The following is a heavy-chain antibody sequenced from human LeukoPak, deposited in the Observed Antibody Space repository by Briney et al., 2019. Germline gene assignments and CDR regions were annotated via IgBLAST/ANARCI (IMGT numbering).Heavy chain of an antibody. CDR2: ISSNGGST. V-gene: IGHV3-64*01. CDR3: AKDLYSSSWSYFDY. CDR1: GFTFWSYA. D-gene: IGHD6-13*01. J-gene: IGHJ4*02. Sequence: PGGSLRLSCAASGFTFWSYAMHWVRQAPGKGLEYVSTISSNGGSTYYANSVKGRFTISRDNSKNTLYLQMNSLRAEDTAVYYCAKDLYSSSWSYFDYWGQGTLVTVSS.